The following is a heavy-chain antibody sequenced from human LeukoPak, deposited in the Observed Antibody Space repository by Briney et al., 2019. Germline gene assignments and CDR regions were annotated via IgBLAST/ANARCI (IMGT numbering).Heavy chain of an antibody. CDR3: AREPIVVVPAATPGGVDY. V-gene: IGHV4-34*01. J-gene: IGHJ4*02. CDR1: GGSFSGYY. Sequence: SETLSLTCAVYGGSFSGYYWSWIRQPPGKGLEWIGEINHSGSTNYNPSLKSRVTISVDTSKNQFSLKLSSVTAADTAVYYCAREPIVVVPAATPGGVDYWGQGTLATVSS. D-gene: IGHD2-2*01. CDR2: INHSGST.